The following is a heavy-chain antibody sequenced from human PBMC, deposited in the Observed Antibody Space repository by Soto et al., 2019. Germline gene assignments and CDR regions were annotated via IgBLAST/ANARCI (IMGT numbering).Heavy chain of an antibody. J-gene: IGHJ4*02. CDR1: GLTFSDRY. CDR2: IRKKTNSYTT. CDR3: TTVTTVDYYFDY. Sequence: GGSLRLSCAASGLTFSDRYMDWVRQAPGKGLEWVGRIRKKTNSYTTEYAASVKGRFIISRDDSTNSLYLQMGSLKTEDMAVYYCTTVTTVDYYFDYWGQGTLVTVSS. D-gene: IGHD4-17*01. V-gene: IGHV3-72*01.